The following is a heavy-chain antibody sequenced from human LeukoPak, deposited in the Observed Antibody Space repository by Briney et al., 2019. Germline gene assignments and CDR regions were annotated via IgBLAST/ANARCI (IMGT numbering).Heavy chain of an antibody. J-gene: IGHJ4*02. CDR2: IHHNSGGT. CDR1: GNSFAGYY. CDR3: ASAGYSSSHAIDY. Sequence: ASVKVSCKASGNSFAGYYMQWVRQAPGEGLEWMGWIHHNSGGTNYAQKFQGRVTMTRDTSISTAYMELSRLRSDDTAVYYCASAGYSSSHAIDYWGQGTLVTVSS. V-gene: IGHV1-2*02. D-gene: IGHD6-13*01.